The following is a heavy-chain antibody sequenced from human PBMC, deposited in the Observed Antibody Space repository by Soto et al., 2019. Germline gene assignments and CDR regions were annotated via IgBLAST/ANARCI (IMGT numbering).Heavy chain of an antibody. CDR1: GRSISSGGYY. CDR3: ARASRGDCSGGSCYLLDWFDP. J-gene: IGHJ5*02. CDR2: IYYSGST. Sequence: TLSLTCTVSGRSISSGGYYWSWIRQHPGKGLEWIGYIYYSGSTYYNPSLKSRVTISVDTSKNQFSLKLSSVTAADTAVYYCARASRGDCSGGSCYLLDWFDPWGPGALVTVSS. V-gene: IGHV4-31*03. D-gene: IGHD2-15*01.